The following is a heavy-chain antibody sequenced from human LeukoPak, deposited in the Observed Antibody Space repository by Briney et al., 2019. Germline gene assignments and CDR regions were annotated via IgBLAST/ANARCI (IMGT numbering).Heavy chain of an antibody. Sequence: GASVKVSCKTSGYTSTGYYMHWVRQAPGQGLEWMGWINPNSGGTNYAQKFQGRVTMTRDTSISTAYMELTRLRSDDTAGYYCARYSSGWYFDLWGRGTLVTVSS. J-gene: IGHJ2*01. V-gene: IGHV1-2*02. CDR3: ARYSSGWYFDL. D-gene: IGHD6-19*01. CDR2: INPNSGGT. CDR1: GYTSTGYY.